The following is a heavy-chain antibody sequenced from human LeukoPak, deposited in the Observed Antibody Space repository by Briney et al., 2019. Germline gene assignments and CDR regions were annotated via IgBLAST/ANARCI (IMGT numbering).Heavy chain of an antibody. D-gene: IGHD4-23*01. CDR1: GGSFSGYY. CDR3: ARDGGNSIGIDY. CDR2: INHSGST. V-gene: IGHV4-34*01. J-gene: IGHJ4*02. Sequence: PSETLSLTCAVYGGSFSGYYWSWIRQPPGKGLEWIGEINHSGSTNYNPSLKSRVTISVDTSKNQFSLKLSSVTAADTAVYYCARDGGNSIGIDYWGQGTLVTVSS.